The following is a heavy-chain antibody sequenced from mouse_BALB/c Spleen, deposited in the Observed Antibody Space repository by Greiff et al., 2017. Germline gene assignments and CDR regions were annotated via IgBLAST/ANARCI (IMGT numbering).Heavy chain of an antibody. Sequence: QVHVKQSGAELVRPGSSVKISCKASGYAFSSYWMNWVKQRPGQGLEWIGQIYPGDGDTNYNGKFKGKATLTADKSSSTAYMQLSSLTSEDSAVYFCARGGWYFDVWGAGTTVTVSS. J-gene: IGHJ1*01. CDR3: ARGGWYFDV. V-gene: IGHV1-80*01. CDR2: IYPGDGDT. CDR1: GYAFSSYW.